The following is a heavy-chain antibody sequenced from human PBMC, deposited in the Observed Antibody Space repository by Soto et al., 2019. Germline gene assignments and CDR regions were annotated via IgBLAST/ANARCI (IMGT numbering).Heavy chain of an antibody. D-gene: IGHD1-1*01. V-gene: IGHV3-30-3*01. Sequence: QVHLVESGGGVAQPGRSLRLSCVASGFTFDTYGIHWVRQAPGKGLQWVALISYEGSNTYYADSVRGRFTISRDKSKNTLYLQINALRPEDTGVYYCARVTPGNNLYYFSGLDVWGQGTSVTVSS. CDR3: ARVTPGNNLYYFSGLDV. J-gene: IGHJ6*02. CDR1: GFTFDTYG. CDR2: ISYEGSNT.